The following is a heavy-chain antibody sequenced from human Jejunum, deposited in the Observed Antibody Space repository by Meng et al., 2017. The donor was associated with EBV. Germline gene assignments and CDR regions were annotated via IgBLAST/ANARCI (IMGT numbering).Heavy chain of an antibody. CDR3: ARDPEYSYSLLDY. CDR1: RGMVPSYVAA. V-gene: IGHV6-1*01. CDR2: TYYRSKWHN. J-gene: IGHJ4*02. D-gene: IGHD1-26*01. Sequence: VQLEQSGFCVVTPAQTPCLTSAIYRGMVPSYVAAWTWVRKSPWSSLEWLGRTYYRSKWHNDYATSVKSRITINPDTSKNQFSLLLNSVTPEDTAVYYCARDPEYSYSLLDYWGQGTLVTVSS.